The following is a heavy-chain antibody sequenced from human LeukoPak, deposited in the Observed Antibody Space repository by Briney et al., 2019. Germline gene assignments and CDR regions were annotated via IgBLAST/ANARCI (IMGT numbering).Heavy chain of an antibody. J-gene: IGHJ4*02. CDR2: MFYRGST. D-gene: IGHD6-19*01. CDR1: GGSISSDSYY. V-gene: IGHV4-39*01. Sequence: SETLSLTCTVSGGSISSDSYYWGWIRQPPGKGLEWIGSMFYRGSTYYNSSLKSRVTISVDTSKYHFSLNLKSVTAADTAVYYCASSRLGWYATLDYWGQGTLVTVSS. CDR3: ASSRLGWYATLDY.